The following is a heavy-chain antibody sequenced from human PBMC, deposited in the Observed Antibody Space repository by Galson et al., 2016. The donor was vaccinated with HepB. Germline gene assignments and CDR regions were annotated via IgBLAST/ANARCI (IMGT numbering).Heavy chain of an antibody. J-gene: IGHJ4*02. V-gene: IGHV3-30*18. CDR3: AKDGRIYCSSASCHDHFHY. Sequence: SLRLSCAASGFTFSSYGMHWVLQAPGKGLEWVAFISYDGSNKKYADSVKGRFTISRDNSKKTLYLQMNSLRAEDTAVYYCAKDGRIYCSSASCHDHFHYWGQGTLVTVSS. D-gene: IGHD2-2*01. CDR2: ISYDGSNK. CDR1: GFTFSSYG.